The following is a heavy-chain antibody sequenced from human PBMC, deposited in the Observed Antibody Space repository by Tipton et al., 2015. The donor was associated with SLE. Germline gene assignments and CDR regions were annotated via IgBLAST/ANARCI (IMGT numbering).Heavy chain of an antibody. CDR1: GGSISSYS. V-gene: IGHV4-4*07. CDR3: ARWDGEYYYDSSGYHYYYYGMDV. D-gene: IGHD3-22*01. CDR2: IYTSGST. J-gene: IGHJ6*02. Sequence: TLSLTCTVSGGSISSYSWSWIRQPAGKGLEWIGRIYTSGSTNYNPSLKSRVTMSVDTSKNQFSLKLSFVTAADTAVYYCARWDGEYYYDSSGYHYYYYGMDVWGQGTMVTVSS.